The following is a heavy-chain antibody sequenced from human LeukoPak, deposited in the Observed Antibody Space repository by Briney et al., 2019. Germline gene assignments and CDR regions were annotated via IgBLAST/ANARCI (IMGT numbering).Heavy chain of an antibody. V-gene: IGHV1-58*01. D-gene: IGHD3-10*01. CDR3: AAVPAGWFGELFLGSVDY. CDR2: IVVGSGNT. Sequence: GASVKVSCKASGFTFTSSAVQWVRQARGQRLEWIGWIVVGSGNTNYAQKFQERVTITRDMSTSTAYMELSSLRSEDTAVYYCAAVPAGWFGELFLGSVDYWGQGTLVTVSS. J-gene: IGHJ4*02. CDR1: GFTFTSSA.